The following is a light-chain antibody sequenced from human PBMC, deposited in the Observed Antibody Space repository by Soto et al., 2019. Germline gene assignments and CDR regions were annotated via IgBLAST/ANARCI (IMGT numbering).Light chain of an antibody. CDR2: AAS. CDR1: QDIRNF. J-gene: IGKJ3*01. V-gene: IGKV1-27*01. Sequence: DIQMTQSPTSLSASVGDRVTITCRASQDIRNFVAWYQQKPGKAPKLLIYAASTLQSGVPSRFSGSGSGTVFPPTITSLQPEDVATYSGPKYSSVPVFGPGTKVEIK. CDR3: PKYSSVPV.